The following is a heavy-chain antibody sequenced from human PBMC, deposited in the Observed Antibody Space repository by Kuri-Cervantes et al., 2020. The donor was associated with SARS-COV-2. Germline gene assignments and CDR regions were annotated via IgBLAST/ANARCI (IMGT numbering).Heavy chain of an antibody. D-gene: IGHD2-21*01. J-gene: IGHJ4*02. Sequence: GESLKISCAVYGGSFSGYYWSWIRQPPGKGLEWVAVISYDGSNKDYTASGKGRFTISRDNSQNTLYLQMKSLRTEDTALYYCARDRVGVHDSWGQGTLVTVSS. CDR1: GGSFSGYY. V-gene: IGHV3-30-3*01. CDR3: ARDRVGVHDS. CDR2: ISYDGSNK.